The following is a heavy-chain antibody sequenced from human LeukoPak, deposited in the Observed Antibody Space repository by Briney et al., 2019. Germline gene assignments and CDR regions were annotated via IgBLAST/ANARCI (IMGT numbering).Heavy chain of an antibody. J-gene: IGHJ3*02. Sequence: ETLSLTCTVSGGSISSHFWSWIRQPPGKGLEWIGYVSYSGSTTYNPSLKSRVTISLDTSKNQFSLRLGSVTAADTAVYYCARGVSARGSGYAKGAFDIWGQGTMVTVSS. D-gene: IGHD3-22*01. V-gene: IGHV4-59*11. CDR1: GGSISSHF. CDR3: ARGVSARGSGYAKGAFDI. CDR2: VSYSGST.